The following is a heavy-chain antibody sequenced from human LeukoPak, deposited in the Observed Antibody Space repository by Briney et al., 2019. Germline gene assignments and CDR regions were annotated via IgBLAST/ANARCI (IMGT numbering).Heavy chain of an antibody. CDR2: ISGSAAST. CDR3: AKEGRNWGRGCFDY. D-gene: IGHD7-27*01. CDR1: GITFSTYA. J-gene: IGHJ4*02. V-gene: IGHV3-23*01. Sequence: GGSLRLSCAASGITFSTYAMNWVRQAPGKGLEWVSVISGSAASTSYADSVKGRFTISRDNSRNTLYLQMNNLRAEDTAVYYCAKEGRNWGRGCFDYWGQGTLVTVSS.